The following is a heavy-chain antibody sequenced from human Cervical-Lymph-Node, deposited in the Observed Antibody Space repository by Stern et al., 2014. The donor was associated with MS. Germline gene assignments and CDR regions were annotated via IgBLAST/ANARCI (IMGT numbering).Heavy chain of an antibody. CDR1: GGTFSGLA. CDR3: ATPATGTVGIMDV. D-gene: IGHD6-25*01. J-gene: IGHJ6*02. CDR2: IIPFLATP. V-gene: IGHV1-69*11. Sequence: QDQLVQSGAEVKKPGSSVKVSCKASGGTFSGLAINWVRQAPGQGLEWMGGIIPFLATPNYAQRCRDRVTITADASTSAVYMELGSLRSDDTAVYYCATPATGTVGIMDVWGQGTTVTVSS.